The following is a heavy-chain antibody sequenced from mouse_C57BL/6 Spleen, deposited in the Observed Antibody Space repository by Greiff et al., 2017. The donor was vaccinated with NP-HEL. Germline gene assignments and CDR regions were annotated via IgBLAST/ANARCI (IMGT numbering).Heavy chain of an antibody. D-gene: IGHD3-2*02. J-gene: IGHJ4*01. V-gene: IGHV1-64*01. CDR2: IHPNSGST. CDR1: GYTFTSYW. Sequence: QVQLQQSGAELVKPGASVKLSCKASGYTFTSYWMHWVKQRPGQGLEWIGMIHPNSGSTNYNEKFKSKATLTVDKSSSTAYMQLSSLTSEDSAVYYCARGDSSGYVDYAMDYWGQGTSVTVSS. CDR3: ARGDSSGYVDYAMDY.